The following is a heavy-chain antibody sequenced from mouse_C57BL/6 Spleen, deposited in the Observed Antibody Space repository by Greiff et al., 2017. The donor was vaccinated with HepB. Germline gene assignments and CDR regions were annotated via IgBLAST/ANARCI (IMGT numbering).Heavy chain of an antibody. CDR3: ARSYYGSSYGWYFDV. CDR2: ISDGGSYT. CDR1: GFTFSSYA. V-gene: IGHV5-4*01. J-gene: IGHJ1*03. D-gene: IGHD1-1*01. Sequence: EVQLVESGGGLVKPGGSLKLSCAASGFTFSSYAMSWVRQTPEKRLEWVATISDGGSYTYYPDNVKGRFTISRDNAKNNLYLQMSHLKSEDTAMYYCARSYYGSSYGWYFDVWGTGTTVTVSS.